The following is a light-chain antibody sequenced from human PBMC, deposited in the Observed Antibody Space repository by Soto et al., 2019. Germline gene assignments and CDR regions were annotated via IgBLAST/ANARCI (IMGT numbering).Light chain of an antibody. CDR3: YSAADNNQAV. V-gene: IGLV3-27*01. CDR1: VLAKKY. J-gene: IGLJ7*01. CDR2: KDS. Sequence: SSELTQPSSVSVSPGQTARITCSGDVLAKKYARWFQQKPGQAPVLVIYKDSERPSGIPERFSGSSSGTTVTLTISGAQVEDEADYYCYSAADNNQAVFGGGTQLTVL.